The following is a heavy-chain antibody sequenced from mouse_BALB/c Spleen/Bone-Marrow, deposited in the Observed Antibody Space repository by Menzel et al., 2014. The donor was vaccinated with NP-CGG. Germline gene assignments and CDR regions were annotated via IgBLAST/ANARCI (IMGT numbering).Heavy chain of an antibody. Sequence: VKLQESGAELVRPGTSVKVSCKASGYAFTNYLIEWVKPRPGQGLEWIGVINPGSGGTNYNGKFKDKATLTADESSSTAYMQLSSLTSDDSAVYFCSRQTATFFDYWGQGTTLTVSS. CDR1: GYAFTNYL. CDR2: INPGSGGT. CDR3: SRQTATFFDY. D-gene: IGHD1-2*01. V-gene: IGHV1-54*03. J-gene: IGHJ2*01.